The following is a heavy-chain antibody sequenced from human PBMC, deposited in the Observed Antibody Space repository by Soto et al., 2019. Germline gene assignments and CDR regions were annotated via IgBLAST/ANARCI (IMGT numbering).Heavy chain of an antibody. V-gene: IGHV1-18*01. Sequence: QVHLVQSGAEVKKPGASVKVSCKGSGYAFTTYGITWVRQAPGQGLEWMGWISAHNGNTNYAQKLQGRVTVTRDTSTSTAYMELRSLRSDDTAVSYCARGRYGDYWGQGAVVTVSS. CDR2: ISAHNGNT. CDR3: ARGRYGDY. CDR1: GYAFTTYG. D-gene: IGHD1-1*01. J-gene: IGHJ4*02.